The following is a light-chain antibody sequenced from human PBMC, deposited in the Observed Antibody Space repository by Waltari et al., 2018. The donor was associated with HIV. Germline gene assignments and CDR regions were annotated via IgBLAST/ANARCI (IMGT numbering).Light chain of an antibody. V-gene: IGLV3-19*01. CDR1: KLRTYY. CDR2: GKN. CDR3: KTRDRSGNLYV. Sequence: SSELPQDPAVSVALGQPVKITCQGDKLRTYYASWYQQKPGQAPVLVSYGKNRRPSEIPDRFSSSASRNKAFLTITGAQAEDEAEYYCKTRDRSGNLYVFGTGTTVTVL. J-gene: IGLJ1*01.